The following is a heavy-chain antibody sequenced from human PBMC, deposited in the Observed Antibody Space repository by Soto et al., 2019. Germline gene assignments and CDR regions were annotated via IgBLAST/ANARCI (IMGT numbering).Heavy chain of an antibody. CDR3: ARDLGTTIAGPPMRETYGGLDP. J-gene: IGHJ5*02. CDR2: IIPIIGPA. Sequence: QVQLVQSGAEVKRPGASVKLSCKASGGTFTYYGISWVRQAPGQGLEWMGGIIPIIGPATYAQKFQGRVTITADQSTSTAYMELSSLGSEDTALYYCARDLGTTIAGPPMRETYGGLDPWGQGTLVTVSS. CDR1: GGTFTYYG. V-gene: IGHV1-69*01. D-gene: IGHD3-22*01.